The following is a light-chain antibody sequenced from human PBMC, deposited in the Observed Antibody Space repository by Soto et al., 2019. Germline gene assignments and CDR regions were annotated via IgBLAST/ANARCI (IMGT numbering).Light chain of an antibody. CDR3: QQRGWPPLA. CDR2: DAS. J-gene: IGKJ4*01. V-gene: IGKV3-11*01. Sequence: EIVLTQSPATLSLSPGERATLSCRASQSVSSSLAWYQQKPGQAPRLIIHDASNRATGIPARFSGSGSWTDFTLTISSLDPEDFAVYYCQQRGWPPLAFGGGTRVEIK. CDR1: QSVSSS.